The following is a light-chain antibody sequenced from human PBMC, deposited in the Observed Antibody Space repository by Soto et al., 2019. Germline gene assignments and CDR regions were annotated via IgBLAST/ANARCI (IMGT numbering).Light chain of an antibody. CDR2: DAS. Sequence: DIQMTQSPSSLSASVGDRVTITCQASQDISNYLNWYQQKPGKAPKLLIYDASNLETGVPSRFSGSGSGTEFTLTISSLQPEDFATYYCQQYNSHWTFGQGTKVDIK. V-gene: IGKV1-33*01. CDR3: QQYNSHWT. J-gene: IGKJ1*01. CDR1: QDISNY.